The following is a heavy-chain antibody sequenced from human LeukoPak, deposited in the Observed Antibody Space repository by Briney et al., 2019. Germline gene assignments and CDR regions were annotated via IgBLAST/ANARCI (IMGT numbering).Heavy chain of an antibody. CDR3: AKDLRGLRLGELSFDY. D-gene: IGHD3-16*02. Sequence: GGSLRLSCAASGFTFSSYGMHWVRQAPGEGLEWVAFIRYDGSNKYYADSVKGRFTISRDNSKNTLYLQMNSLRAEDTAVYYCAKDLRGLRLGELSFDYWGQGTLVTVSS. V-gene: IGHV3-30*02. J-gene: IGHJ4*02. CDR1: GFTFSSYG. CDR2: IRYDGSNK.